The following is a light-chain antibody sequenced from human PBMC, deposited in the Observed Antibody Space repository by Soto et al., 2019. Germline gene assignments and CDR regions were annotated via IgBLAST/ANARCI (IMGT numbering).Light chain of an antibody. V-gene: IGKV3-20*01. J-gene: IGKJ1*01. CDR1: QSISNSY. CDR2: GAS. CDR3: QQYGSLPVT. Sequence: EIVLTQSPGSLSLSPGERATLSCRASQSISNSYLAWIQQKPGQAPRLLIYGASSWATGIPDRFSGSGSGTDFTLTISRLEPEDFAVYYCQQYGSLPVTFGQGTKVEIK.